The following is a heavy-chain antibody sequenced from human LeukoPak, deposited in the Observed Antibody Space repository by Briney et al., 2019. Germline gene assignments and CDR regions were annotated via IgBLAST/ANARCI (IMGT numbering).Heavy chain of an antibody. D-gene: IGHD3-10*01. CDR1: GFTFSNYY. CDR2: INPSVGST. J-gene: IGHJ6*02. Sequence: ASVKVSCKASGFTFSNYYIHWVRQAPGRGLEYMGIINPSVGSTNYAQKFQGRVTMTRDTSISTAYMELSRLRSDDTAVYYCARGMVRGLNGMDVWGQGTTVTVSS. CDR3: ARGMVRGLNGMDV. V-gene: IGHV1-2*02.